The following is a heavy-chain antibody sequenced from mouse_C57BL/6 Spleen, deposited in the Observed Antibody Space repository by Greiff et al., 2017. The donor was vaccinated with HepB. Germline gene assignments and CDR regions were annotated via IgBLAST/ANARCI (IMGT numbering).Heavy chain of an antibody. D-gene: IGHD2-4*01. J-gene: IGHJ1*03. CDR2: FYPGSGSI. CDR3: ARSRLYYDYEGYFDV. Sequence: VNVVESGAELVKPGASVKLSCKASGYTFTEYTIHWVKQRSGQGLEWIGWFYPGSGSIKYNEKFKDKATLTADKSSSTVYMELSRLTSEDSAVYFCARSRLYYDYEGYFDVWGTGTTVTVSS. V-gene: IGHV1-62-2*01. CDR1: GYTFTEYT.